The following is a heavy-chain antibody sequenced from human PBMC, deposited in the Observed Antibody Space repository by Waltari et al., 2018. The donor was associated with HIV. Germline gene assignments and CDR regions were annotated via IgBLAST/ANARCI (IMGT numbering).Heavy chain of an antibody. D-gene: IGHD2-15*01. CDR3: VRVEGLVSANYYGVDV. CDR1: GYPFTDSY. CDR2: INPNNGDT. J-gene: IGHJ6*02. V-gene: IGHV1-2*02. Sequence: QVRLVQSGAEEKKPWASVTVPCTASGYPFTDSYIPWVRQAPGQGLEWMGWINPNNGDTNYAQKFQGRVTMTRDTSNTTAYMELRRLRSDDTAVYYCVRVEGLVSANYYGVDVWGQGTTVTVSS.